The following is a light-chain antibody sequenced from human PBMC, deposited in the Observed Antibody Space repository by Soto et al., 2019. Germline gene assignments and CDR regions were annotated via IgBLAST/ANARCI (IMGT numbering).Light chain of an antibody. V-gene: IGLV2-23*02. CDR3: CSYAGSSTFDWV. Sequence: QSALTQPASVSGSPGQSITISCTGTSSDVGSYNLVSWYQQHPGKAPKLMIYEVSKRPSGVSNRFSGSKSGNTASLTISGLQADDEADYYCCSYAGSSTFDWVFGGGTKLTVL. CDR2: EVS. CDR1: SSDVGSYNL. J-gene: IGLJ3*02.